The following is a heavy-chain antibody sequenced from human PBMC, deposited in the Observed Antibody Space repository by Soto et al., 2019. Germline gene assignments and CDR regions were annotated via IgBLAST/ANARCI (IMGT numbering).Heavy chain of an antibody. Sequence: ASVKVSCKASGYTFTSYGISWVRQAPGQGLEWMGWISAYNGNTNYAQKLQGRVTMTTDTSTSTAYMELRSLRSDDTAVYYCARDHSLRYFDWPYFDYWGQGTLVTVSS. D-gene: IGHD3-9*01. V-gene: IGHV1-18*01. CDR1: GYTFTSYG. CDR3: ARDHSLRYFDWPYFDY. CDR2: ISAYNGNT. J-gene: IGHJ4*02.